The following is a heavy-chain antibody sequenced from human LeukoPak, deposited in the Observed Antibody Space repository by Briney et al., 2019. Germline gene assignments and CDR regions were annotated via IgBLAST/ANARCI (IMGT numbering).Heavy chain of an antibody. CDR1: GFTFSSYW. Sequence: PGRSLRLSCAASGFTFSSYWMHWVRQAPGKGLVWVSRINSDGSITTYADSVRGRFTIPRDNAKSTLYLQMNSLRAEDTAVYYCASATQISKYADYWGQGALVTVSS. CDR3: ASATQISKYADY. V-gene: IGHV3-74*01. CDR2: INSDGSIT. D-gene: IGHD2-2*01. J-gene: IGHJ4*02.